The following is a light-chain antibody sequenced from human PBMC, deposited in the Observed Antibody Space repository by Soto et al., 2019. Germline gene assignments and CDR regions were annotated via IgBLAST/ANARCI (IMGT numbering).Light chain of an antibody. Sequence: QSALTQPASVSGSPGQSITISCTGTSSDVGNYNLVSWYQQHPGRAPKLMIYEGSERPSGVSNRFSGSKSGNTASLTIPGLQAEDEGDYYCCSYAGSSTYVFXTGTKLTVL. CDR3: CSYAGSSTYV. CDR2: EGS. CDR1: SSDVGNYNL. V-gene: IGLV2-23*01. J-gene: IGLJ1*01.